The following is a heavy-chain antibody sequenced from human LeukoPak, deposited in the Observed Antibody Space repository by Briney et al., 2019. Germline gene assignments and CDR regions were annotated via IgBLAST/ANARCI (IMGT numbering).Heavy chain of an antibody. CDR3: ARDFGLTGKVDY. Sequence: GGSLRLSCAASGFTFSRYAMHWVRQAPGKGLESVSAISSNGGSTYYANSVKGRFTISRDNSKNTLYLQMGSLRAEDLAVYYCARDFGLTGKVDYWGQGTLVTVPS. D-gene: IGHD1-20*01. CDR2: ISSNGGST. J-gene: IGHJ4*02. V-gene: IGHV3-64*01. CDR1: GFTFSRYA.